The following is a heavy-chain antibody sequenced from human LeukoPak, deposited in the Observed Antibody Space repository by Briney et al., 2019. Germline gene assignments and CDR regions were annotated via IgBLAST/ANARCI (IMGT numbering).Heavy chain of an antibody. CDR1: GGTFSSYA. V-gene: IGHV1-69*06. J-gene: IGHJ5*02. Sequence: GSSVKVSCKASGGTFSSYAISWVRQAPGQGLEWMGRIIPIFGTANYAQKFQGRVTITADKSTSTAYMELSSLRSEDTAVYYCAREYSSPLLFPPNWFDPWGQGTLVTVSS. CDR3: AREYSSPLLFPPNWFDP. D-gene: IGHD6-6*01. CDR2: IIPIFGTA.